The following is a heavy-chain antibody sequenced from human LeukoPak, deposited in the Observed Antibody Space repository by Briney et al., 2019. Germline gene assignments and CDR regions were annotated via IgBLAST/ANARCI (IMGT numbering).Heavy chain of an antibody. CDR3: ARDRGWGSSSVVDY. J-gene: IGHJ4*02. CDR1: GYTFTSYG. D-gene: IGHD6-6*01. Sequence: ASVKVSCKASGYTFTSYGISWERQAPGQGLEWMGWISAYNGNTNYAQKLQGRVTMTTDTSTSTAYMELRSLRSDDTAVYYCARDRGWGSSSVVDYWGQGTLVTVSS. V-gene: IGHV1-18*01. CDR2: ISAYNGNT.